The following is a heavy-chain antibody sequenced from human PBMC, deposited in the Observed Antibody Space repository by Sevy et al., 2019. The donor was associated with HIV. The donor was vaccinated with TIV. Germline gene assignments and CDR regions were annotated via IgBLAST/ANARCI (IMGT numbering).Heavy chain of an antibody. Sequence: GGSLRLSCAASGFTFSSYWMSWVRQAPGKGLEWVANIKQDGSEKNYVDPVKGRFTIPGDNAKNSLYLQMNSLRADDTAVYYCARDGVMGSYWGQGTLVTVSS. J-gene: IGHJ4*02. CDR3: ARDGVMGSY. D-gene: IGHD3-16*01. CDR2: IKQDGSEK. CDR1: GFTFSSYW. V-gene: IGHV3-7*01.